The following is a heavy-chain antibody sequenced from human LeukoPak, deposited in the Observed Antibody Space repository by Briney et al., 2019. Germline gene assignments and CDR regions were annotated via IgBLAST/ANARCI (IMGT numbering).Heavy chain of an antibody. D-gene: IGHD3-10*01. CDR2: VYTSGST. V-gene: IGHV4-61*09. CDR3: ARASGIEDY. CDR1: GVSITSGGYY. J-gene: IGHJ4*02. Sequence: SETLSLTCTASGVSITSGGYYWMWIRQAAGKGLEWIGHVYTSGSTKYNPSLKTPVSISLDTSKNHVSLKVDSVTAADTAVYYCARASGIEDYWGQGTLVIVSS.